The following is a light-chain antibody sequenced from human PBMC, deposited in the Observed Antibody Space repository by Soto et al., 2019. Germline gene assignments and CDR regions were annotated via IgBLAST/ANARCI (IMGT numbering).Light chain of an antibody. CDR2: GAS. CDR1: QSVSTTY. J-gene: IGKJ1*01. Sequence: EIVLTQSPGTLSLSPGDRATLSCRASQSVSTTYLAWYQQKFGQAPRLLVYGASSRATGIPDRFSGSGSGTDFTLTISRLEPVDFAVYYCQQYWGSSWTFGQGTKVEIK. CDR3: QQYWGSSWT. V-gene: IGKV3-20*01.